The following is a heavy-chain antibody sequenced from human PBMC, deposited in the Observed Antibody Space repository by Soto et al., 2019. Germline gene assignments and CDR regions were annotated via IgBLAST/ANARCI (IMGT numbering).Heavy chain of an antibody. CDR2: IIPIFGTA. J-gene: IGHJ5*02. CDR1: GGTFSSYA. Sequence: SVKVSCKASGGTFSSYAISWVRQAPGQGLEWMGGIIPIFGTANYAQKFQGRVTITADESTSTAYMELSSLRSEDTAVYYCARSEAAAGVGRLPVWFDPWGQGTLVTVSS. CDR3: ARSEAAAGVGRLPVWFDP. D-gene: IGHD6-13*01. V-gene: IGHV1-69*13.